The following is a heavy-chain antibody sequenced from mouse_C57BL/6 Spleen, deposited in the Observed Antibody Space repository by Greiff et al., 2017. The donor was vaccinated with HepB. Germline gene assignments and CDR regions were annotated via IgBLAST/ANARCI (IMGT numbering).Heavy chain of an antibody. J-gene: IGHJ2*01. Sequence: EVQLQESGPGLVKPSQSLSLTCSVTGYSITSGYYWNWIRQFPGNKLEWMGYISYDGSNNYNPSLKNRISITRDTSKNQFFLKLNSVTTEDTATYYCARSGSSGSGFDYWGQGTTLTVSS. V-gene: IGHV3-6*01. CDR1: GYSITSGYY. D-gene: IGHD3-2*02. CDR3: ARSGSSGSGFDY. CDR2: ISYDGSN.